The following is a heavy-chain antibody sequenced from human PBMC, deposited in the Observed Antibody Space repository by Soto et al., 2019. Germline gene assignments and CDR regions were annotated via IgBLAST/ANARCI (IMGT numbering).Heavy chain of an antibody. D-gene: IGHD3-16*01. CDR1: GFSIATSGVG. V-gene: IGHV2-5*02. CDR2: TYWDDDN. Sequence: QITLKESGPMLVKPTETLTLTCSLSGFSIATSGVGVGWVRQPPGKALEWLAFTYWDDDNRYNPSLKPRLTTAKDTSKNQVVLTMTNMDPADTATYYCAQRLTLMSTWNYVTFDFWAQGALVTV. J-gene: IGHJ3*01. CDR3: AQRLTLMSTWNYVTFDF.